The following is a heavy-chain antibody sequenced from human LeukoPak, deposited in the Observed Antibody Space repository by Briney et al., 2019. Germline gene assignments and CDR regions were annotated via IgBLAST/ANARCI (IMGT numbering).Heavy chain of an antibody. D-gene: IGHD3-10*01. J-gene: IGHJ4*02. CDR3: AGTTFVFGSGTYPY. CDR1: GFGVSKND. CDR2: IHYGGAT. V-gene: IGHV3-66*01. Sequence: GGSLRLSCAASGFGVSKNDMTWVRQAPGKGPEWVSVIHYGGATYYTDSVKGRFVISKDDSKNTLYLQMNNLRVEDTAVYYCAGTTFVFGSGTYPYWGQGTLVTVSS.